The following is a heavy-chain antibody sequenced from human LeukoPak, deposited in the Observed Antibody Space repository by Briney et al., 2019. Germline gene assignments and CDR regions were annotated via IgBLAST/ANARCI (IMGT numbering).Heavy chain of an antibody. D-gene: IGHD5-18*01. CDR2: IYSGGNT. CDR1: GFSVGRNY. V-gene: IGHV3-53*01. J-gene: IGHJ4*02. Sequence: GGSLRLSCAVSGFSVGRNYVTWVRQAPGKGLEWVSTIYSGGNTYYADSVKGRFTVSRDNSKNIVYLLMISLRGEDTAVYYCAREEADGYLNWGQGTLVTVSS. CDR3: AREEADGYLN.